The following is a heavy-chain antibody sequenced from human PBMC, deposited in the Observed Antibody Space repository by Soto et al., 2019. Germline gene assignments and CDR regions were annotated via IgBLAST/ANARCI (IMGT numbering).Heavy chain of an antibody. D-gene: IGHD1-26*01. V-gene: IGHV1-18*01. Sequence: ASVKVSCKASGYTFTSYGISWVRQAPGQGLEWMGWISAYNGNTNYAQKLQGRVTMTTDTSTSTAYMELRSLRSDDTAVYYCARVFLIGYSGGHLDYWGQGTLVTDSS. CDR1: GYTFTSYG. CDR2: ISAYNGNT. J-gene: IGHJ4*02. CDR3: ARVFLIGYSGGHLDY.